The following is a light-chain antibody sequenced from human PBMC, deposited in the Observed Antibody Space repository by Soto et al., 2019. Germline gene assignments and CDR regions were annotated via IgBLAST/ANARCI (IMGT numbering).Light chain of an antibody. J-gene: IGKJ4*01. V-gene: IGKV3-20*01. CDR2: GAS. CDR3: QQHDNSPLT. CDR1: QSVSSSY. Sequence: DIVLTQSPGTLSFSPGERAALSCRASQSVSSSYLAWYQQKPGQAPRLLIYGASNRATGIPDRFSGSGSGTDFTLTISRLEPEDFAVYYCQQHDNSPLTFGGGTKVEIK.